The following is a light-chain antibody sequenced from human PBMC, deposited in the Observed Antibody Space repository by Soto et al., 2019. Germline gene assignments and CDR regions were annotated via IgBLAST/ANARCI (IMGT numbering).Light chain of an antibody. Sequence: EIFLTQSRASLSLSPVEIATLSCRASQSVSSSLAWYQQKPGQAPRLLISDTSNRATGIPARFSGSGSGTDFTLTISSLEPEDFAVYYCQQRSNWRITFGQGTRLEIK. CDR1: QSVSSS. CDR2: DTS. J-gene: IGKJ5*01. V-gene: IGKV3-11*01. CDR3: QQRSNWRIT.